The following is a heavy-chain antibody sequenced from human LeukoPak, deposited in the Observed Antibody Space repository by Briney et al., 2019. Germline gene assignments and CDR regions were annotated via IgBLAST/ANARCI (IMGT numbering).Heavy chain of an antibody. CDR2: IYYSGTT. V-gene: IGHV4-59*08. Sequence: PETLSLTRAVSGGTISSDYWSWIRQPPGKGLEWIGCIYYSGTTNYNPSLNSRVTISIDTSKTQFSLRLTSVTAADTAVYFCARHQLRGFLDDNWGQGTLVTVSS. J-gene: IGHJ4*02. D-gene: IGHD3-10*01. CDR1: GGTISSDY. CDR3: ARHQLRGFLDDN.